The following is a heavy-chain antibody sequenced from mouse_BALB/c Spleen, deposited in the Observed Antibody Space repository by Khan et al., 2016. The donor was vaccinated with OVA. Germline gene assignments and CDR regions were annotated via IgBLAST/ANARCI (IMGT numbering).Heavy chain of an antibody. V-gene: IGHV3-8*02. CDR2: IIYTGYT. Sequence: EVQLQESGPSLVKPSQTLSLTRSVTGDSITTGYWNWIRKFPGNKLEYMGYIIYTGYTYYNPSLKSGISITRHTSNNKYYLQLNSVTDEDTATYYCARSTYRYAFVYWGQGTLVTVSA. CDR3: ARSTYRYAFVY. CDR1: GDSITTGY. J-gene: IGHJ3*01. D-gene: IGHD2-14*01.